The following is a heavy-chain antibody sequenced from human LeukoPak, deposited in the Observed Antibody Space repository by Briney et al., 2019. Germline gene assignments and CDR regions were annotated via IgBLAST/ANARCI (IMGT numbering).Heavy chain of an antibody. D-gene: IGHD2-21*02. V-gene: IGHV1-2*02. Sequence: VASVKVSCKASGYTLTGYYMHWVRQAPGQGLEWMGWINPNSGGTNYAQKFQGRVTMTRDTSISTAYMELSRLRSDDTAVYYCARSPTPEYCGGDCYYYYYMDVWGKGTTVTISS. J-gene: IGHJ6*03. CDR1: GYTLTGYY. CDR2: INPNSGGT. CDR3: ARSPTPEYCGGDCYYYYYMDV.